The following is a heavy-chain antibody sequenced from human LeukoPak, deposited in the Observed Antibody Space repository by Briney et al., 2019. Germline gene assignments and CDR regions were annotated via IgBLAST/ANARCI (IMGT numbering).Heavy chain of an antibody. CDR3: ATAVSGTSDFDY. CDR2: MYYSGNT. V-gene: IGHV4-59*01. J-gene: IGHJ4*02. D-gene: IGHD6-19*01. Sequence: SETLSLTCTVSGGSISSYYWSWIRQPPGKGLEWIGYMYYSGNTNYNPSLKSRVTISVDTSKNQFSLKLSSVTAADTAVYYCATAVSGTSDFDYWGQGTLVTVPS. CDR1: GGSISSYY.